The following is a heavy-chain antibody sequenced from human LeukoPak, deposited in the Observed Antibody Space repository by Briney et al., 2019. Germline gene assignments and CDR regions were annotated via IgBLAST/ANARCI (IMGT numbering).Heavy chain of an antibody. CDR1: GFTFSSYA. Sequence: XGSLRLSCAASGFTFSSYAMHWVRQAPGKGLEWVAVISYDGSNKYYADSVKGRFTISRDNSKNTLYLQMNSLRAEDTAVYYCARGCITYSTSCYDGLDYSFDYWGQGTLVTVSS. J-gene: IGHJ4*02. V-gene: IGHV3-30-3*01. CDR2: ISYDGSNK. D-gene: IGHD2-2*01. CDR3: ARGCITYSTSCYDGLDYSFDY.